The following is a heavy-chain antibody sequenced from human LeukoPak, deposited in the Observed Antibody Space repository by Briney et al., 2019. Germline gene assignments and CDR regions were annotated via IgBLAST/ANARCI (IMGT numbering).Heavy chain of an antibody. CDR1: GGSISSGSYY. CDR3: ARAPGMEWLPDY. V-gene: IGHV4-61*02. D-gene: IGHD3-3*01. J-gene: IGHJ4*02. CDR2: IYTSGST. Sequence: SETLSLTCTVSGGSISSGSYYWSWIRQPAGKGLEWIGRIYTSGSTNYNPSLKSRVTISVDTPKNQFSLKLSSVTAADTAVYYCARAPGMEWLPDYWGQGTLVTVSS.